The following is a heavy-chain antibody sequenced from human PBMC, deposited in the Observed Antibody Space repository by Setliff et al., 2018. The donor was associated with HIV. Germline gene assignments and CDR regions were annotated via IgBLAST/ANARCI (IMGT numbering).Heavy chain of an antibody. J-gene: IGHJ4*02. CDR3: ARGDSGVYYYVYPDY. CDR1: GFSFSSYG. Sequence: GGSLRLSCAASGFSFSSYGMHWVRQAPGKGLDWVATIWYDGRNKHYADSVKGRFTISRDNAKNSLYLQMNSLRAEDTAVYYCARGDSGVYYYVYPDYWGPGTLVTVSS. CDR2: IWYDGRNK. D-gene: IGHD3-22*01. V-gene: IGHV3-33*08.